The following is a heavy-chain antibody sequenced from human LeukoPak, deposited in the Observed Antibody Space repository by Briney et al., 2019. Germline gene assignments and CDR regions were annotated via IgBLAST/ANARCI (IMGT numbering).Heavy chain of an antibody. CDR2: INHSGST. J-gene: IGHJ4*02. Sequence: SETLSLTCTVSGGSISGYYWSWIRQPPGKGLEWIGEINHSGSTNYNPSLKSRVTISVDTSKNQFSLKLSSVTAADTAVYYCARASFSIAAAGTIDYWGQGTLVTVSS. CDR3: ARASFSIAAAGTIDY. D-gene: IGHD6-13*01. V-gene: IGHV4-34*01. CDR1: GGSISGYY.